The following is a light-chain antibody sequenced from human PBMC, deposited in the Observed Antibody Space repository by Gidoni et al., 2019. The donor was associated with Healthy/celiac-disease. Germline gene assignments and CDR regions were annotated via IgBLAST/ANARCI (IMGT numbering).Light chain of an antibody. CDR2: EGS. J-gene: IGLJ3*02. Sequence: QSALTQPASVSGSPGQSITISCTGTSSDVGSYNLVSWYQQHPGKAHKLMSYEGSQRPSGVSNRFSGSKSGNTASLTISGLQAEDEADYYCCSYAGSSTWVFGGGTKLTVL. CDR1: SSDVGSYNL. CDR3: CSYAGSSTWV. V-gene: IGLV2-23*01.